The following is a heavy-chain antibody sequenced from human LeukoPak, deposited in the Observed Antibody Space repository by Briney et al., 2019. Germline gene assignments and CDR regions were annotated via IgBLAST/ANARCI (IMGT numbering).Heavy chain of an antibody. V-gene: IGHV3-23*01. CDR3: AREEGRSPRSSSSY. Sequence: GGSLRLSCAASGFTFSSYAMSWVRQAPGKGLEWVSAISGSGGSTYYADSVKGRFIISRDNSKDTLYLQMDSLRAEDTAVYYCAREEGRSPRSSSSYWGQGTLVAVSS. D-gene: IGHD6-6*01. J-gene: IGHJ4*02. CDR1: GFTFSSYA. CDR2: ISGSGGST.